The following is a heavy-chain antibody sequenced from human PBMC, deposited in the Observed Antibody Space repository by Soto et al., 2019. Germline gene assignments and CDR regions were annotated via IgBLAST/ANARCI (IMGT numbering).Heavy chain of an antibody. J-gene: IGHJ4*02. V-gene: IGHV1-2*02. D-gene: IGHD2-2*02. CDR2: INPNSGGT. CDR1: GYTFTGYY. CDR3: ARRRYCSSTRCYTFGGYYFDY. Sequence: ASVKVSCKASGYTFTGYYMHCVRQAPGQGLEWMGWINPNSGGTNYAQKFQGMVTMTRDTSISTAYMELSRLRSDDTAVYYCARRRYCSSTRCYTFGGYYFDYWGQGTLVTVSS.